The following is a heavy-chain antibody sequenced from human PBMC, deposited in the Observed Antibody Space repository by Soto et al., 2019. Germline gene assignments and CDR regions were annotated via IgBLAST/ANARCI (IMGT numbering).Heavy chain of an antibody. Sequence: ASVKVSCKASGGTFSSYAISWVRQAPGQGLEWMGGIIPIFSTPNYAQKFQGGVTITADESTSTAYMELSSLRSEDTAVYYCAGRPPEMATTRYYFDYWGQGTLVTVSS. V-gene: IGHV1-69*13. CDR3: AGRPPEMATTRYYFDY. J-gene: IGHJ4*02. CDR2: IIPIFSTP. D-gene: IGHD5-12*01. CDR1: GGTFSSYA.